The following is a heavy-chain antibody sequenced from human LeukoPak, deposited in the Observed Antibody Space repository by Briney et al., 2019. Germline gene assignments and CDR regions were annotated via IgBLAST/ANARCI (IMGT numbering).Heavy chain of an antibody. J-gene: IGHJ6*03. V-gene: IGHV3-74*01. D-gene: IGHD3-3*01. CDR3: ARAGIFGVVNYYYYMDV. CDR1: GFTFSSYW. CDR2: IYSDGSST. Sequence: GGSLRLSCAASGFTFSSYWMHWVRQAPGKGRVWVSRIYSDGSSTSYADSVKGRFTISRDNAKNTLYLQMNSLRAEDTAVYYCARAGIFGVVNYYYYMDVWGKGTTVTVSS.